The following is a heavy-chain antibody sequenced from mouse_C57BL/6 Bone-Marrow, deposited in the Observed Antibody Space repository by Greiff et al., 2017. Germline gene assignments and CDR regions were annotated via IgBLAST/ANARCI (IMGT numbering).Heavy chain of an antibody. D-gene: IGHD2-1*01. Sequence: EVQLVESGGGLVQPGGSLKLSCAASGFTFSDYYMYWVRQTPEKRLEWVAYISNGGGSTYYPDTVKGRFTISRDNAKNTLYLQMSRLKSEATAMYYCARGDYGNYVDYAMDYWGQGTSVTVSS. J-gene: IGHJ4*01. CDR3: ARGDYGNYVDYAMDY. CDR2: ISNGGGST. CDR1: GFTFSDYY. V-gene: IGHV5-12*01.